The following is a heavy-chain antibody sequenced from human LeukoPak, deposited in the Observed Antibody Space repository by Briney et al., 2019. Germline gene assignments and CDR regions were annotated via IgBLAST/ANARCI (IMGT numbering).Heavy chain of an antibody. CDR1: GGTFSSYA. D-gene: IGHD1-1*01. J-gene: IGHJ6*03. CDR2: IIPIFGTA. CDR3: ASRSSHYYYMDV. Sequence: ASVKVSCKASGGTFSSYAISWVRQAPGQGLEWMGGIIPIFGTANYAQKFQGRVTITADESTSTAYMELSSLRSEDTAVYYCASRSSHYYYMDVWGKGTTVTVSS. V-gene: IGHV1-69*13.